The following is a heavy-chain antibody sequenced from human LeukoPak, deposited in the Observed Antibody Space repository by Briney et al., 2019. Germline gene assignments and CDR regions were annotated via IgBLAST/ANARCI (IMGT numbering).Heavy chain of an antibody. D-gene: IGHD3-22*01. J-gene: IGHJ4*02. CDR3: ARDLTGWGESSGYSDY. CDR1: GFTFSNYW. V-gene: IGHV3-30*01. CDR2: ISYDGTNK. Sequence: PGGSLRLSCAASGFTFSNYWVHWVRQAPGKGLEWVALISYDGTNKFYEDSVKGRFTISRDNSKNTLFLQVNSLRAEDTAVYYCARDLTGWGESSGYSDYWGQGTLVTVSS.